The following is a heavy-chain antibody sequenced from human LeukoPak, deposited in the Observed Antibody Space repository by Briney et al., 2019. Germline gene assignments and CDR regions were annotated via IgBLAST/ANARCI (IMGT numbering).Heavy chain of an antibody. CDR2: MYYSGST. V-gene: IGHV4-30-4*01. CDR3: ARPYYYDSRIDP. J-gene: IGHJ5*02. CDR1: GGSISSGDYW. Sequence: SETLSLTCTVSGGSISSGDYWWSWIRQPPGKGLEWIAYMYYSGSTYYNPSLKSRVTMSADTSKNQLSLKLSSVTAADTAVYYCARPYYYDSRIDPRGQGILVTVSS. D-gene: IGHD3-22*01.